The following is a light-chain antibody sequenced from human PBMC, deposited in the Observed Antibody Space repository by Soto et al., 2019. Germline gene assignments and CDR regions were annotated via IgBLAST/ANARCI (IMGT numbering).Light chain of an antibody. V-gene: IGKV3-11*01. CDR1: QSVSSY. CDR2: DAS. Sequence: EIVLTQSPATLSLCPVERATISCRASQSVSSYLAWDQQKPGQAPRLLIYDASNRATGIPTRFSGRGSGTDFTLTINSLDPDHFAFYYYQQRSDWSSTLGGESKLQIK. J-gene: IGKJ4*01. CDR3: QQRSDWSST.